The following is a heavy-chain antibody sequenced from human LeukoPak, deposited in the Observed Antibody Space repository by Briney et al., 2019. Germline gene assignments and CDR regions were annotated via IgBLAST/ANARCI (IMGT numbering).Heavy chain of an antibody. V-gene: IGHV5-51*01. CDR1: GYSFTSYW. J-gene: IGHJ3*02. CDR3: ARALSELLFDDVFDI. CDR2: IYPGDSDT. Sequence: GESLKISCKGSGYSFTSYWIGWVRQMPGKGLEWMGIIYPGDSDTRYSPSFQGQVTISADKSISTAYLQWSSLKASDTAMYYCARALSELLFDDVFDIWGKGKRVTVFS. D-gene: IGHD3-10*01.